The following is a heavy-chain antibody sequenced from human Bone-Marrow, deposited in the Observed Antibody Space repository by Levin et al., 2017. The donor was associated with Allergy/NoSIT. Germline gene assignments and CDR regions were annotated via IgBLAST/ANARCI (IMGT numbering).Heavy chain of an antibody. CDR2: ISSSSSYI. Sequence: GESLKISCAASGFTFSSYSMNWVRQAPGKGLEWVSSISSSSSYIYYADSVKGRFTISRDNAKNSLYLQMNSLRAEDTAVYYCAISVVVVVAATLHPFDYWGQGTLVTVSS. V-gene: IGHV3-21*01. D-gene: IGHD2-15*01. CDR3: AISVVVVVAATLHPFDY. J-gene: IGHJ4*02. CDR1: GFTFSSYS.